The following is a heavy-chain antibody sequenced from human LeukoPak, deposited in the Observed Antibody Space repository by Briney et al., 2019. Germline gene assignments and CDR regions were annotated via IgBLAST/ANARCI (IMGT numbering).Heavy chain of an antibody. CDR1: GFTFSSYW. D-gene: IGHD3-3*01. J-gene: IGHJ4*02. V-gene: IGHV3-7*01. CDR2: IKHDGSEK. CDR3: ATDRGWRTSGYYLYYLEY. Sequence: PGGSLRLSCAASGFTFSSYWMSWVRQAPGKGLEWVASIKHDGSEKYYVDSVRGRFAISRDNTMNSLYLQMSSLRAEDTAVYYCATDRGWRTSGYYLYYLEYWGQGTLVTYSS.